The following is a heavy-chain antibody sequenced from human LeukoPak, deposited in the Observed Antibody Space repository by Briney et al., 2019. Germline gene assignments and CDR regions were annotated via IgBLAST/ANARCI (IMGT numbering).Heavy chain of an antibody. CDR2: INHSGST. J-gene: IGHJ4*02. Sequence: NPSETLSLTCTVSGGSISNYYWSWIRQPPGKGLEWIGEINHSGSTNYNPSLKSRVTISVDTSKNQFSLKLSSVTAADTAVYYCASVDYGGNSFFDYWGQGTLVTVSS. D-gene: IGHD4-23*01. CDR1: GGSISNYY. CDR3: ASVDYGGNSFFDY. V-gene: IGHV4-34*01.